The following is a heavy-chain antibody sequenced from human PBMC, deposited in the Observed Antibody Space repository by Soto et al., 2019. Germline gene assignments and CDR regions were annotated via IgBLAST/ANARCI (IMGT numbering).Heavy chain of an antibody. Sequence: ASVKVSCKASGGTFSSYAISWVRLAPGQGLEWMGGIIPIFGIANYAQKFQGRVTITADKSTSTAYMELSSLRSEDTAVYYCARSYDSSGSVPFDYWGQGTLVTVSS. CDR2: IIPIFGIA. V-gene: IGHV1-69*10. D-gene: IGHD3-22*01. CDR1: GGTFSSYA. CDR3: ARSYDSSGSVPFDY. J-gene: IGHJ4*02.